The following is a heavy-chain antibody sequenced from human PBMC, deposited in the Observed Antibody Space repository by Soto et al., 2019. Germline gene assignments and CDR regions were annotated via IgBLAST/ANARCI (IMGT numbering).Heavy chain of an antibody. Sequence: GGSLRLSCAASGFTFSSYGMHWVRQAPGKGLEWVAVISYDGSNKYYADSVKGRFTISRDNSKNTLYLQMNSLRAEDTAVYYCAKDGGPAAPNPLYYYYYGMDVWGQGTTVTVS. J-gene: IGHJ6*02. CDR2: ISYDGSNK. CDR3: AKDGGPAAPNPLYYYYYGMDV. D-gene: IGHD2-2*01. V-gene: IGHV3-30*18. CDR1: GFTFSSYG.